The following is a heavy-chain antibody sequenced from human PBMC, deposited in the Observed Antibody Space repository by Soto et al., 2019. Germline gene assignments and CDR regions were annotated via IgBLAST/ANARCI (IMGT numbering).Heavy chain of an antibody. CDR3: ARSYSVTTSSYYGMDV. CDR2: IIPMFGTP. D-gene: IGHD4-17*01. J-gene: IGHJ6*02. CDR1: GDAFSSYA. Sequence: QVQLIQSGAAVKKPGSSVKVSCHTSGDAFSSYAMSWVRQGPGQGLEWMGGIIPMFGTPIYTEKLQGRVTLTADETTRAVYMELRSLTSDDSAVYYCARSYSVTTSSYYGMDVWGQGTTIIVS. V-gene: IGHV1-69*01.